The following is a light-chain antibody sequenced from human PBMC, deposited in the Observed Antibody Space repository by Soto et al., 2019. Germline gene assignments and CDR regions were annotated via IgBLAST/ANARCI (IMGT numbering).Light chain of an antibody. CDR2: GAS. CDR3: QQHINWPLT. Sequence: ETVLTQSPGTLSLSPGERATLSCRASQSIGSGFLAWYQQKPGQAPRLLIYGASNRATGIPDRFSGSGSGTDFTLTISRLEPEDFALYYCQQHINWPLTFGGGTKVEIK. V-gene: IGKV3D-20*02. CDR1: QSIGSGF. J-gene: IGKJ4*01.